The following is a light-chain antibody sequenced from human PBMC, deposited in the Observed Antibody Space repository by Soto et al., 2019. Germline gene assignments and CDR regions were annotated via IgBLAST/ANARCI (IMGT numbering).Light chain of an antibody. CDR1: QDISTL. CDR3: QQADSFPLT. J-gene: IGKJ4*01. Sequence: DIHMTQCPSSVSSSIGDTVTITCRASQDISTLLAWYQQKPGKAPKLLIYGASTLESGVPSRFSGRGSGTDFTLTISSLQPEDFATYFCQQADSFPLTFGGGTKVDIK. CDR2: GAS. V-gene: IGKV1D-12*01.